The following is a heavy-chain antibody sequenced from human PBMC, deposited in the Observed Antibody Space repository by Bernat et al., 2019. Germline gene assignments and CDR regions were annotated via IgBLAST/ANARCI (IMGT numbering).Heavy chain of an antibody. CDR3: ARGSLSRGGSCCVNY. CDR1: GYTFTSYA. J-gene: IGHJ4*02. V-gene: IGHV1-3*01. CDR2: INAGHGNT. Sequence: QVQLVQSGAEVKKPGASVKVSCKASGYTFTSYAMHWVRQAPGQRLEWMGWINAGHGNTKYSQKFQGRVTITRDTSASTAYMVLSSLQSEDTAVYYCARGSLSRGGSCCVNYCGQGTLVTVSS. D-gene: IGHD2-15*01.